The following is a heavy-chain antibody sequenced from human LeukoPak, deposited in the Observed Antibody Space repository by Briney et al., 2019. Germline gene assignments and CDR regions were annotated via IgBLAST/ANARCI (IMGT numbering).Heavy chain of an antibody. V-gene: IGHV3-33*06. J-gene: IGHJ5*02. CDR1: GFTFSHYG. Sequence: GRSLRLSCATSGFTFSHYGMHWVRQAPGKGLEWVAVIWSDATNMYYGDSVKGRFVISRDNSKNTIYLQMNSLGVEDTAVYYCAKDAQRGFDYSNSLQSWGQGTLVTVSS. D-gene: IGHD4-11*01. CDR3: AKDAQRGFDYSNSLQS. CDR2: IWSDATNM.